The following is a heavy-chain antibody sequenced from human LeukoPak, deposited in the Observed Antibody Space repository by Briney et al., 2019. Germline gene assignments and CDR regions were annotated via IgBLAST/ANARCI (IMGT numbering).Heavy chain of an antibody. V-gene: IGHV4-59*01. Sequence: PSETLSLTCTVSGGSISSYYWSWIRQPPGKGLEWMGYIYYSGSTNYNPSLKSRVTISVDTSKNQFSLKLSSVTAADTGVYYCARTPYYYDSSGYSYYYYGMDVWGQGTTVTVSS. CDR2: IYYSGST. D-gene: IGHD3-22*01. CDR1: GGSISSYY. J-gene: IGHJ6*02. CDR3: ARTPYYYDSSGYSYYYYGMDV.